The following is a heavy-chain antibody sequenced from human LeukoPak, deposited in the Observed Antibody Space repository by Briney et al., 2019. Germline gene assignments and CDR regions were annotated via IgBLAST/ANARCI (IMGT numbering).Heavy chain of an antibody. J-gene: IGHJ6*02. CDR1: GGSISSYY. CDR2: IYYSGST. V-gene: IGHV4-59*01. D-gene: IGHD6-19*01. CDR3: ARENAADGWD. Sequence: ETLSLTCTVSGGSISSYYWSWVRQPPGKGLEWIGYIYYSGSTNYNPSLKSRVTISVDTSKNQFSLKLSSVTAADTAVYYCARENAADGWDWGQGTTVTVSS.